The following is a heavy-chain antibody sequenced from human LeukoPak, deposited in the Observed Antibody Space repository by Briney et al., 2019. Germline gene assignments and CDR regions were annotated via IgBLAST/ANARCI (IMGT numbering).Heavy chain of an antibody. Sequence: SETLSLTCDVYGGSFSGYYCSWIRQPPGKGLEWIGEINHSGSTNYNPSLKSRVTISVDTSKNQFSLKLSSVTAADTAVYYCALFVEMVQWGQGTLVTVSS. V-gene: IGHV4-34*01. CDR1: GGSFSGYY. CDR3: ALFVEMVQ. CDR2: INHSGST. J-gene: IGHJ4*02. D-gene: IGHD3-10*01.